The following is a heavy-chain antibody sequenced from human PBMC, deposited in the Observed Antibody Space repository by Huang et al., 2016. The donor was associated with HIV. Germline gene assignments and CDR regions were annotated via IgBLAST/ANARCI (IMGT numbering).Heavy chain of an antibody. CDR1: GYTFTNYG. Sequence: QIQLVQSGAEAKKPGATVKVSCKASGYTFTNYGITWVRQAPGHGLECLGWIRTVNGNTDYAPKVQGTVTMTTDTPTTTAFMELRSLRSDDTAVYYCARDLDIVVPTAPDYWGQGTLVTVSS. J-gene: IGHJ4*02. D-gene: IGHD2-21*02. CDR3: ARDLDIVVPTAPDY. CDR2: IRTVNGNT. V-gene: IGHV1-18*01.